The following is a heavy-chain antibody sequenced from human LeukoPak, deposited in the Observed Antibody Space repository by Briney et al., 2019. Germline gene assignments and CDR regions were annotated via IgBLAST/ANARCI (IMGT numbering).Heavy chain of an antibody. J-gene: IGHJ5*02. Sequence: ASVKVSCKASGYTFTSYAMHWVRQAPGQRLEWMGWINAGNGNTKYSQEFQGRVTITRDTSASTAYMELSSLRSEDMAVYYCARESYSGSYSWFDPWGQGTLVTVSS. CDR2: INAGNGNT. D-gene: IGHD1-26*01. CDR1: GYTFTSYA. CDR3: ARESYSGSYSWFDP. V-gene: IGHV1-3*03.